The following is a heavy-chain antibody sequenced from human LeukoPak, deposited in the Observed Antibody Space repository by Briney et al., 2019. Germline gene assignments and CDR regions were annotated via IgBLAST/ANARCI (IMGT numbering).Heavy chain of an antibody. V-gene: IGHV3-30*18. D-gene: IGHD3-22*01. Sequence: GGTLRLSCAASGFTFSNYGMSWVRQAPGKGLEWVAVISYDGSNKYYADSVKGRFTISRDNSKNTLYLQMNSLRAEDTAVYYCAKPPYYYDSSPPDIWGQGTMVTVSS. CDR3: AKPPYYYDSSPPDI. CDR2: ISYDGSNK. CDR1: GFTFSNYG. J-gene: IGHJ3*02.